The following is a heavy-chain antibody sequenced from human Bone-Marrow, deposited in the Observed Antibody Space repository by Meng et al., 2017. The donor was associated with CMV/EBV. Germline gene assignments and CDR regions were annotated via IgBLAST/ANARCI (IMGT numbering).Heavy chain of an antibody. J-gene: IGHJ4*02. D-gene: IGHD6-13*01. Sequence: ASVKVSCKASGYNFSSYDINWVRQAPGQGLEWMGWINPNSGGTNYAQKFQGRVTMTRDTSISTAYMELSRLRSDDTAVYYCARVPLVGSSWYSAGGTNDYWGQGTLVTVSS. V-gene: IGHV1-2*02. CDR3: ARVPLVGSSWYSAGGTNDY. CDR2: INPNSGGT. CDR1: GYNFSSYD.